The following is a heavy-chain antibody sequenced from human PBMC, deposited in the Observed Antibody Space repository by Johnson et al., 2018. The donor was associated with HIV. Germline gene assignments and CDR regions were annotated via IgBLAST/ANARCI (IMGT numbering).Heavy chain of an antibody. J-gene: IGHJ3*02. CDR1: GFTFSSYA. CDR2: ISYDASNN. V-gene: IGHV3-30*04. CDR3: AKDGTPQWLGGGSAFDI. Sequence: VQLVESGGGVVQPGRSLRLSCAASGFTFSSYAMHWVRQAPGKGLEWVAVISYDASNNYYADSVKGRFTIPRDNAKNSLYLQMNSLRAEDTALYYCAKDGTPQWLGGGSAFDIWGQGTMVTVSS. D-gene: IGHD6-19*01.